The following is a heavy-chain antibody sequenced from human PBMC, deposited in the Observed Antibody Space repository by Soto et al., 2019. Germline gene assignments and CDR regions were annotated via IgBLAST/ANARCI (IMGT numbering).Heavy chain of an antibody. CDR3: ARAGTVAGLDY. J-gene: IGHJ4*02. CDR2: ITGSGGTS. V-gene: IGHV3-23*01. Sequence: PGGSLRLSCAASGFTFINYGMSWVRQAPGKGLEWVSTITGSGGTSYYGDSVKGRFTISRDNSKNTLYLRMNSLRAEDTAVYYCARAGTVAGLDYWGQGTLVTVSS. CDR1: GFTFINYG. D-gene: IGHD6-19*01.